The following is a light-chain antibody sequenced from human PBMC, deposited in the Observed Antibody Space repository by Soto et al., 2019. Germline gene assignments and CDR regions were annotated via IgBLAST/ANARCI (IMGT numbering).Light chain of an antibody. V-gene: IGLV2-14*01. CDR2: EVS. CDR1: SSDVGFYNY. CDR3: SSYSTSSTPVV. J-gene: IGLJ2*01. Sequence: QSALTQPASVSGSPGQSITISCTGTSSDVGFYNYVSWYQQHPGKAPQLMIDEVSNRPSGVSNRFSGSKSGNTASLTISGLQAEDEADYDCSSYSTSSTPVVFGGGTQLTVL.